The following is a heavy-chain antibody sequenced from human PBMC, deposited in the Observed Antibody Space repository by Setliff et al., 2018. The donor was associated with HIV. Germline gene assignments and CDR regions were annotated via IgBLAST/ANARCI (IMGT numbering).Heavy chain of an antibody. CDR2: VNYSGNT. CDR1: GGSFSGYC. J-gene: IGHJ4*02. D-gene: IGHD5-12*01. Sequence: KTSETLSLTCAVYGGSFSGYCWSWIRQPPGEGLEWIGEVNYSGNTNYNPSLKTRVNISVDTSKNQFSLNLRSVSAADTAVYYCAIDVIGGWLRPMPDFWGPGTLVTVPQ. V-gene: IGHV4-34*01. CDR3: AIDVIGGWLRPMPDF.